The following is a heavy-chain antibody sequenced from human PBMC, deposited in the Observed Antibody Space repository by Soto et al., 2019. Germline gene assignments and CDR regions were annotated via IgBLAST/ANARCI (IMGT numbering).Heavy chain of an antibody. J-gene: IGHJ6*02. CDR2: ISSSSSYI. CDR3: AREGTMVRGVLYYYYVMDV. V-gene: IGHV3-21*01. D-gene: IGHD3-10*01. Sequence: GGSLSLSCAASGFTFSSYSMNWVRQAPGKGLEWVSSISSSSSYIYYADSVKGRFTISRDNAKNSLYLQMNSLRAEDTAVYYCAREGTMVRGVLYYYYVMDVWGQGTTVTVSS. CDR1: GFTFSSYS.